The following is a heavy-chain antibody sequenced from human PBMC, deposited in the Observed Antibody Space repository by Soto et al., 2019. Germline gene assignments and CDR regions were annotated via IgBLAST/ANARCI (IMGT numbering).Heavy chain of an antibody. CDR1: SGSISSGGYS. CDR3: DRDSGNPRPYNWFEP. J-gene: IGHJ5*02. Sequence: PSETLSLTCAVSSGSISSGGYSWSWIRQPPGKGLEWIGYIYHSGSTYYNPSLKSRVTISVDRSKNQFSLKLSSVTAADTAVYYCDRDSGNPRPYNWFEPWGQGTLVTVSS. V-gene: IGHV4-30-2*01. D-gene: IGHD3-10*01. CDR2: IYHSGST.